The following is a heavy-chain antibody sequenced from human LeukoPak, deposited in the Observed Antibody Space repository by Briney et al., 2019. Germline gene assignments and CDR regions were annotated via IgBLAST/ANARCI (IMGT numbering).Heavy chain of an antibody. Sequence: SETLSLTCTVSGGSISSYYWSWIRQPPGKGLEWIGYIYYSGSTNYNPSLKSRVTISVDTSKNQFSLKLSSVTAADTAVYYCARDPSRYSYVDWYFDLWGRGTLVTVSS. CDR3: ARDPSRYSYVDWYFDL. CDR2: IYYSGST. D-gene: IGHD5-18*01. CDR1: GGSISSYY. J-gene: IGHJ2*01. V-gene: IGHV4-59*01.